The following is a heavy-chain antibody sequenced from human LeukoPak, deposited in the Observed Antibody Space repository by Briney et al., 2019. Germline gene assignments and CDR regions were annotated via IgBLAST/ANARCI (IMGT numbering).Heavy chain of an antibody. Sequence: TPSETLSLTCAVSGYSISGGFYWGWIRQPPGKGLDWIGSIYHSGSTYYNLSLKSRVTLSVETSKNQFSLKLSSVTAADTAVYYCARLVNWSGYYDHFDYWGRGSLVTVSS. CDR3: ARLVNWSGYYDHFDY. CDR2: IYHSGST. CDR1: GYSISGGFY. J-gene: IGHJ4*02. D-gene: IGHD3-3*01. V-gene: IGHV4-38-2*01.